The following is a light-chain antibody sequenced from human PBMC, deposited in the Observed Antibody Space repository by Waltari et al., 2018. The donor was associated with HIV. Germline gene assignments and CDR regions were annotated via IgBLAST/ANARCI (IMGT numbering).Light chain of an antibody. V-gene: IGKV3-15*01. CDR3: QQYNNWPLT. Sequence: EIVKTQSTVNPSVSQGERDTLSCRASQSANSNLTWYQQKPGQAPRLLIYGASTNSTGIPARFSGSGSGTEFTLTISSLQSEDFAVYYCQQYNNWPLTFGGGTKVEIK. CDR2: GAS. CDR1: QSANSN. J-gene: IGKJ4*01.